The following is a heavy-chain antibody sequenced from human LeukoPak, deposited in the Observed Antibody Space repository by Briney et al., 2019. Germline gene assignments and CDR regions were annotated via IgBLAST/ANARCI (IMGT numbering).Heavy chain of an antibody. J-gene: IGHJ4*02. Sequence: SETLSLTCTVSGGSISSSSYYWGWIRQPPGKGLEWIGSIYYSGSTYYKRSGKSRITISVDKAKNVFSLKLSSVTAADTAVYYCARLTRSSGYYYENYWGQGTLVTVSS. CDR1: GGSISSSSYY. CDR3: ARLTRSSGYYYENY. CDR2: IYYSGST. V-gene: IGHV4-39*01. D-gene: IGHD3-22*01.